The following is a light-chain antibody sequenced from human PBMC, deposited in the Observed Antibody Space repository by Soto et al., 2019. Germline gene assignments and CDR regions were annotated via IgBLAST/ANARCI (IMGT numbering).Light chain of an antibody. CDR3: CSHAGSSTYV. CDR2: EAS. V-gene: IGLV2-23*01. CDR1: SSDVGIRNL. J-gene: IGLJ1*01. Sequence: QSALTQPASVSGSPGQSITISCTGTSSDVGIRNLVSWYQQYPGKAPKLIIFEASKRPSGVSNRFSGSKSGSTASLTISGLQAEDEADYYCCSHAGSSTYVFGTGTKLTVL.